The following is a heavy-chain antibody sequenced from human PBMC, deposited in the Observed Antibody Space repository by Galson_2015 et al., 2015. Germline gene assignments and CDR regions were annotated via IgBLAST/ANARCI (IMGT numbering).Heavy chain of an antibody. D-gene: IGHD3-22*01. V-gene: IGHV1-69*13. CDR3: ASDRYDSSGYYYCFDY. CDR2: IIPIFGTA. J-gene: IGHJ4*02. Sequence: SVKVSCQASGGTFSSYAISWVRQAPGQGLEWMGGIIPIFGTANYAQKFQGRVTITADESTSTAYMELSSLRSEDTAVYYCASDRYDSSGYYYCFDYWGQGTLVTVSS. CDR1: GGTFSSYA.